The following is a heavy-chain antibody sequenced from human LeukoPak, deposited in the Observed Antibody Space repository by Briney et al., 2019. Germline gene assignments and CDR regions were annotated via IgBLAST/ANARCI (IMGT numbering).Heavy chain of an antibody. CDR2: INPNSGGT. CDR1: GYTFTGYY. D-gene: IGHD6-13*01. CDR3: ARGGITYSSSWYRGNWFDP. Sequence: ASVKVSCKASGYTFTGYYMHWVRQAPGQGLEWMGWINPNSGGTNYAQKLQGRVTMTTDTSTSTAYMELSSLRSEDTAVYYCARGGITYSSSWYRGNWFDPWGQGTLVTVSS. J-gene: IGHJ5*02. V-gene: IGHV1-2*02.